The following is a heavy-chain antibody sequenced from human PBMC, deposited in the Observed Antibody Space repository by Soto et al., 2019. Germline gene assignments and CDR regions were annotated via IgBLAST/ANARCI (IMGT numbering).Heavy chain of an antibody. D-gene: IGHD3-22*01. CDR1: GFTLSSYA. Sequence: GRSLRLSCAASGFTLSSYAMHWVRQAPGKGLEWVAVISYDGSNKYYADSVKGRFTISRDNSKNTLYLQMNSLRAEDTAVYYCARDTYYYDSSGYKYYYYGMDVWGHGTTVTVSS. CDR2: ISYDGSNK. V-gene: IGHV3-30-3*01. CDR3: ARDTYYYDSSGYKYYYYGMDV. J-gene: IGHJ6*02.